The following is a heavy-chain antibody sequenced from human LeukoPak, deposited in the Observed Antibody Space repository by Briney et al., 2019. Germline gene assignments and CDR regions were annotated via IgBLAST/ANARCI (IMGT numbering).Heavy chain of an antibody. J-gene: IGHJ4*02. Sequence: GGFLRLSCAASGFTFRSYGMHWVRQAPGKGLEWVAVIWYDGSNKYYADSAKGRFTVSRDNSKNTLYLQMNSLRAEDTAVYYCATAVASSSGWYADYWGQGTLVTVSS. CDR3: ATAVASSSGWYADY. V-gene: IGHV3-33*01. CDR1: GFTFRSYG. D-gene: IGHD6-19*01. CDR2: IWYDGSNK.